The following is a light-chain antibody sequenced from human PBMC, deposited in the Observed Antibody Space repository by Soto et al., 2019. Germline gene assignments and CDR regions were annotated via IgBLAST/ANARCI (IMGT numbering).Light chain of an antibody. CDR1: QSVNIY. V-gene: IGKV3D-15*01. CDR2: GAS. J-gene: IGKJ4*02. CDR3: PRYDDWLRLT. Sequence: EIVMTQSPATLSVSPGERATLSCRASQSVNIYLAWYQQKPGKAPRLLILGASYRATGIPARFSGSGSGTEYKLTISRLQSEDFAVYSCPRYDDWLRLTFGGGTKVEIK.